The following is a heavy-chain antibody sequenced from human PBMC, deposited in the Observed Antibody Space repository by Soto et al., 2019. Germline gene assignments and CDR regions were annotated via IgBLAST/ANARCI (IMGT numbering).Heavy chain of an antibody. V-gene: IGHV1-69*12. CDR2: IIPIFGTA. CDR3: ASRITGSPNYYHGMDV. D-gene: IGHD1-20*01. J-gene: IGHJ6*02. Sequence: QVQLVQSGAEVKKPGSSEKVSCKASGGTFSSYAINWVRQAPGQGLEWMGGIIPIFGTADYAQKFQGRVTITADESTSTAYMELSSLRSEDTAVYYCASRITGSPNYYHGMDVWGQGTTVTVSS. CDR1: GGTFSSYA.